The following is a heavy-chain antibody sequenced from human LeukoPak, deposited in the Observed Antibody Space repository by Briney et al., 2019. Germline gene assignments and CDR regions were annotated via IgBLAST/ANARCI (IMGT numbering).Heavy chain of an antibody. D-gene: IGHD2-2*01. CDR2: INPNSGGT. V-gene: IGHV1-2*02. J-gene: IGHJ6*03. Sequence: ASVKVSCKASGYTFTGYYMHWVRQAPGQGLEWMGWINPNSGGTNYAQKFQGRVTITADESTSTAYMELSSLRSEDTAVYYCARGGMRQYCSSTSCYALVGYYYYYYMDVWGKGTTVTISS. CDR1: GYTFTGYY. CDR3: ARGGMRQYCSSTSCYALVGYYYYYYMDV.